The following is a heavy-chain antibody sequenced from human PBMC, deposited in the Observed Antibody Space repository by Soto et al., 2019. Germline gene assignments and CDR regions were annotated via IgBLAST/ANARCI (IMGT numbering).Heavy chain of an antibody. V-gene: IGHV3-64D*06. D-gene: IGHD5-18*01. Sequence: GGSLRLSCSASGFLFSIYTMHWVRQAPGKGLEYVSGISGNGGDTYYVDSAKGRFTISRDNSKNTLYLQMRSPRAEDTAVYYCVKGFTAVRGIHSWGQGTMITVSS. CDR2: ISGNGGDT. CDR3: VKGFTAVRGIHS. CDR1: GFLFSIYT. J-gene: IGHJ3*02.